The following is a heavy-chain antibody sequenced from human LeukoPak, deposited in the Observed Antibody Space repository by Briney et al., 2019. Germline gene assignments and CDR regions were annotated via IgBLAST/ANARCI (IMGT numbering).Heavy chain of an antibody. CDR2: ITGDGGST. Sequence: GASLRLSCAASGCTFSNYAMSWVRQAPGKGLEWVSAITGDGGSTYYADSVKGRFTISRDNSKNTLYLQMNSLRAEDTALYYCAKWGDYDVLTGYYDSDYWGQGTLVTVSS. J-gene: IGHJ4*02. CDR1: GCTFSNYA. CDR3: AKWGDYDVLTGYYDSDY. D-gene: IGHD3-9*01. V-gene: IGHV3-23*01.